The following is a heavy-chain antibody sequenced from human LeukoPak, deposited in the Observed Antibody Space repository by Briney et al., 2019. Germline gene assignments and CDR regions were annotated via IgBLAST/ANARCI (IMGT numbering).Heavy chain of an antibody. D-gene: IGHD4-17*01. CDR1: GFTFSSYA. CDR3: ARDPFYGDSLFDY. Sequence: GGSLRLSCAASGFTFSSYAMHWVRQAPGKGLEWVAVISYDGSNKYYADSVKGRFTISRDNSKNTLYLQMNSLRAEDTAVYYCARDPFYGDSLFDYWGQGTLVTVSS. J-gene: IGHJ4*02. V-gene: IGHV3-30-3*01. CDR2: ISYDGSNK.